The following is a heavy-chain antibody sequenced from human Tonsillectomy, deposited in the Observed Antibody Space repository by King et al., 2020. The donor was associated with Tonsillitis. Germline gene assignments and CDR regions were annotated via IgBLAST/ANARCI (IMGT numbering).Heavy chain of an antibody. CDR1: GGSISSYY. D-gene: IGHD2/OR15-2a*01. V-gene: IGHV4-59*01. CDR2: IYYSGST. J-gene: IGHJ6*02. CDR3: ARDRVKLSYSNGLDV. Sequence: VQLQESGPGLVKPSETLSLTCTVSGGSISSYYWSWIRQPPGKGLEWIGYIYYSGSTDYNPSLKSRVTMSVDTSKNQFSLKLSSVSAADTAVYYCARDRVKLSYSNGLDVWGQGTTVTVSS.